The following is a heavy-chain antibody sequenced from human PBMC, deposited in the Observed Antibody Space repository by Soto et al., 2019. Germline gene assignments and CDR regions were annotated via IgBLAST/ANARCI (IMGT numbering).Heavy chain of an antibody. CDR2: MSHSGGT. CDR1: GGSVNSGNYY. V-gene: IGHV4-34*01. Sequence: QVQLQQWGAGLLKPSETLSLTCAVFGGSVNSGNYYWSWIRQPPGKGLEWIGEMSHSGGTQFNPSLKIRVTISVDTSKNQFSLKMSSVTAADTALYYCARVERGTATTVVDAFDIWGPGTMVTVSS. J-gene: IGHJ3*02. CDR3: ARVERGTATTVVDAFDI. D-gene: IGHD1-1*01.